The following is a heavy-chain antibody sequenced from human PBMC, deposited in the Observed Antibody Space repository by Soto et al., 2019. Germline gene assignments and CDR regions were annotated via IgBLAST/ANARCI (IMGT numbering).Heavy chain of an antibody. V-gene: IGHV1-3*01. D-gene: IGHD2-15*01. Sequence: ASVKVSCKSSGYTLTSYAMHWVRQAPGQRLEWMGWINAGNGNTKYSQKFQGRVTITRDTSASTAYMELSSLRSEDTAVYYCARGPGGPDGPGDYWGQGTLVTVSS. J-gene: IGHJ4*02. CDR3: ARGPGGPDGPGDY. CDR1: GYTLTSYA. CDR2: INAGNGNT.